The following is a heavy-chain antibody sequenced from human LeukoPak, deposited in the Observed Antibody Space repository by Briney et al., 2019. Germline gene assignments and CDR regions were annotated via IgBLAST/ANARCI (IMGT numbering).Heavy chain of an antibody. D-gene: IGHD3-10*01. V-gene: IGHV1-2*02. CDR1: GYTFTGYY. CDR3: ASLSLLWFGEYK. CDR2: INPNSGGT. Sequence: ASVKVSCKASGYTFTGYYMHWVRQAPGQGLEWMGWINPNSGGTNYAQKFQGRVTMTRDTSISTAYMELSRLRSDGTAVYYCASLSLLWFGEYKWGQGTLVTVSS. J-gene: IGHJ4*02.